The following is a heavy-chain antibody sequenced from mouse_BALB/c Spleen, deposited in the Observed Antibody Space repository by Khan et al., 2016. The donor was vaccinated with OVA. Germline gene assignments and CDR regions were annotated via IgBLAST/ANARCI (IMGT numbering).Heavy chain of an antibody. CDR1: GYSITSDYA. V-gene: IGHV3-2*02. J-gene: IGHJ2*01. CDR2: ISYSGST. CDR3: ARWGNSYFDY. Sequence: VQLKESGPGLVKPSQSLSLTCTVTGYSITSDYAWNWIRQFPGNKLEWMGYISYSGSTSYNPSLKSRISITRDTSKNQFFLQLNSVTTEDTATYYGARWGNSYFDYWGQGTTLTVSS.